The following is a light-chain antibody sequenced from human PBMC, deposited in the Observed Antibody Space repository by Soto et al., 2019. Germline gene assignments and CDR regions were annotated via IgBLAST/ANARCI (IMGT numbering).Light chain of an antibody. CDR3: QQYNSYSTWT. Sequence: DIQMTQSPSTLSASVGDRVTITCRASQSISSWLAWYQQKPGKAPKLLIYKASTLQSGVPSRFSGSGSGTEFTLTISSLQPDDFATYYCQQYNSYSTWTFGQGTMVDI. CDR2: KAS. CDR1: QSISSW. J-gene: IGKJ1*01. V-gene: IGKV1-5*03.